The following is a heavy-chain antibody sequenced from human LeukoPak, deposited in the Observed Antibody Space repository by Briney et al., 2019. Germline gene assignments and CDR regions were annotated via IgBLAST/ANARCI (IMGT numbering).Heavy chain of an antibody. CDR1: GFTVSSTY. V-gene: IGHV3-66*01. D-gene: IGHD4-23*01. J-gene: IGHJ4*02. CDR2: IYSGGST. Sequence: GGSLRLSCAASGFTVSSTYMSWVRQAPGRGLEWVSVIYSGGSTDYADSVKGRFTISRDNSKNTLFLQMSSLRVEDTAVYYCARDYGGNIRGYFDYWGQGTLVTVSS. CDR3: ARDYGGNIRGYFDY.